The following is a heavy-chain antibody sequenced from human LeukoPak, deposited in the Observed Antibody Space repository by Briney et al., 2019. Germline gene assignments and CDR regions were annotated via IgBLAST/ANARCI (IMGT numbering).Heavy chain of an antibody. J-gene: IGHJ6*02. CDR2: ISPEGSGT. CDR1: GFSLSGYW. CDR3: TRVQAGRSGLMDV. D-gene: IGHD2-8*02. V-gene: IGHV3-74*01. Sequence: GGSLRLSCAASGFSLSGYWMHWVRQAPGKVLVWVSRISPEGSGTTYADSGKGRFTISRDNSTNTLYLQMNSIRHEAAAVYHCTRVQAGRSGLMDVWGRGTTVTVSS.